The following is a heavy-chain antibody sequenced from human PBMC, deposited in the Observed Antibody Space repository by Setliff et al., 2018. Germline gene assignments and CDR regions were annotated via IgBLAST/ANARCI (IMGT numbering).Heavy chain of an antibody. Sequence: ASVKVSCKASGGTFNSNAISWVRQAPGQGPEWMGMIITNTGKTSYAQKFQGRVTMTTDTSTGTGYMELRSLRSDDTALYYCVRSSVPQIVLAADFDRWGQGTLVTVS. D-gene: IGHD2-8*02. J-gene: IGHJ4*02. CDR3: VRSSVPQIVLAADFDR. V-gene: IGHV1-18*01. CDR2: IITNTGKT. CDR1: GGTFNSNA.